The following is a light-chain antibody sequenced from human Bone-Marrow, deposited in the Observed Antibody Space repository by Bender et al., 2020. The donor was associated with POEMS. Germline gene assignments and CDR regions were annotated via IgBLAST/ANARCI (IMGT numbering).Light chain of an antibody. Sequence: QSALTQPPSASGSPGQSVTISCTGTSRDVGGYNYVSWYQQRPGKAPQLIIFEVNKRPSGVPGRFSGSKSGNTASLTVSGLQTEDEADYYCSSYASNKNLLFGTGTKVTVL. CDR3: SSYASNKNLL. V-gene: IGLV2-8*01. CDR2: EVN. CDR1: SRDVGGYNY. J-gene: IGLJ1*01.